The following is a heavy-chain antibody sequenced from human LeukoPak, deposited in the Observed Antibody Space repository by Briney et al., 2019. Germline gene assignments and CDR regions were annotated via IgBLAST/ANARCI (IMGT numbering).Heavy chain of an antibody. Sequence: SQTLSLTCTVSGGSISSGGYYWSWIRQPPGKGLEWTGYIYHSGSTYYNPSLKSRVTISVDRSKNQFSLKLSSVTAADTAVYYCAGWYSGSLANWFDPWGQGTLVTVSS. V-gene: IGHV4-30-2*01. CDR1: GGSISSGGYY. CDR3: AGWYSGSLANWFDP. CDR2: IYHSGST. J-gene: IGHJ5*02. D-gene: IGHD1-26*01.